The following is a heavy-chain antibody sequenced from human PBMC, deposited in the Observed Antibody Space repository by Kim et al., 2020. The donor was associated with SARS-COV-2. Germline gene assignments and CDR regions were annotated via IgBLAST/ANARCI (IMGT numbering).Heavy chain of an antibody. CDR3: ARPAERYSGSLGHFDY. J-gene: IGHJ4*02. V-gene: IGHV1-46*01. CDR1: GYTFTSYY. Sequence: ASVKVSCKASGYTFTSYYMHWVRQAPGQGLEWMGIINPSGGSTSYAQKFQGRVTMTRDTSTSTVYMELSSLRSEDTAVYYCARPAERYSGSLGHFDYWGQGTLVTVSS. CDR2: INPSGGST. D-gene: IGHD1-26*01.